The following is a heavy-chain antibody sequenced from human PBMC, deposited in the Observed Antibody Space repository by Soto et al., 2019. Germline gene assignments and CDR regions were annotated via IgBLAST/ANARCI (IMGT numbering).Heavy chain of an antibody. CDR2: IYYSGST. D-gene: IGHD3-10*01. CDR1: GGSISSSSYY. V-gene: IGHV4-39*01. Sequence: SETLSLTCTVSGGSISSSSYYWGWIRQPPGKGLEWIGSIYYSGSTYYNPSLKSRVTISVDTSKNQFSLKLSSVTAADTAVYYCASMVRGVIITLNYFDPWGQGTLVTVSS. J-gene: IGHJ4*02. CDR3: ASMVRGVIITLNYFDP.